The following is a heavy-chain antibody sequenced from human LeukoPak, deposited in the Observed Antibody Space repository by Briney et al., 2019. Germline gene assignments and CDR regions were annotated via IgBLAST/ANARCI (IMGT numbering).Heavy chain of an antibody. Sequence: GASVKVSCKASGYTFTSYDINWVRQATGQGLEWMGWMNPNSGNTGYAQKFQGRVTMTRDMSTSTVYMGLSSLRSEDTAVYYCARDPRMPLLGAFDYWGQGTLVTVSS. V-gene: IGHV1-8*01. CDR3: ARDPRMPLLGAFDY. CDR1: GYTFTSYD. CDR2: MNPNSGNT. D-gene: IGHD2-2*01. J-gene: IGHJ4*02.